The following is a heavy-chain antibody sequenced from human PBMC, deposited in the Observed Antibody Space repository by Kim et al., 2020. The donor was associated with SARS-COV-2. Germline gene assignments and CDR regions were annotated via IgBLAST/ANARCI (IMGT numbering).Heavy chain of an antibody. CDR3: ARAGPYGRFDY. CDR1: GYGFTNYA. J-gene: IGHJ4*02. V-gene: IGHV1-3*01. D-gene: IGHD3-10*01. CDR2: INAGNGNI. Sequence: ASVKVSCKASGYGFTNYAMHWLRQAPGQRLEWMGWINAGNGNIKYSQNFQGRVSITGDTSASTVYMELSSLRSEDTALYYCARAGPYGRFDYWGQGTLVPVSS.